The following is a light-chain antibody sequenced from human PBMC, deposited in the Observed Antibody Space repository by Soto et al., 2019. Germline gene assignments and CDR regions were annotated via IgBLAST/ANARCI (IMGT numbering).Light chain of an antibody. CDR3: QAYDYSLTAFV. CDR2: CND. Sequence: QSVLTQPPSASGTPGQRVTISCSGSSSNIGTNYVYWYKQLPGTAPKLLIYCNDQRPSGVPERFSGSKSGTSASLAIIGLQAEDEADYYCQAYDYSLTAFVFGGGTKLTVL. CDR1: SSNIGTNY. J-gene: IGLJ3*02. V-gene: IGLV1-47*02.